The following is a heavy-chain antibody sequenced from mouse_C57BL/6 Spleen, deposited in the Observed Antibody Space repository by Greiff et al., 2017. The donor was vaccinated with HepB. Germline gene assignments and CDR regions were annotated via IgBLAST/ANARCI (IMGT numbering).Heavy chain of an antibody. CDR3: ARSYYYGSSYRWYFDV. CDR1: GYAFSSSW. V-gene: IGHV1-82*01. D-gene: IGHD1-1*01. J-gene: IGHJ1*03. Sequence: QVQLQQSGPELVKPGASVKISCKASGYAFSSSWMNWVKQRPGKGLEWIGRIYPEDGDTNYNGKFKGKATLTADKSSSTAYMQLSSLTSEDSAVYFCARSYYYGSSYRWYFDVWGTGTTVTVSS. CDR2: IYPEDGDT.